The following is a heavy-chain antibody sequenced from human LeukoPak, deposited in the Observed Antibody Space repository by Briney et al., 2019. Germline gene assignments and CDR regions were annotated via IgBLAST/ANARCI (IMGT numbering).Heavy chain of an antibody. D-gene: IGHD1-26*01. V-gene: IGHV4-4*02. CDR2: IYHSGST. CDR1: GGSISSSNW. Sequence: SETLSLTCAVSGGSISSSNWWSWVRPPPGKGLEWIGEIYHSGSTNYNPSLKGRVTISVDKSKNQFSLKLSSVTAADTAVYYCAGGGTEWELLTAWGQGTLVTVSS. J-gene: IGHJ5*02. CDR3: AGGGTEWELLTA.